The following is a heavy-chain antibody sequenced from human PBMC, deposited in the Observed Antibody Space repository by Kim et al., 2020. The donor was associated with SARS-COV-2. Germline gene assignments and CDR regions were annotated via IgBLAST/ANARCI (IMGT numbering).Heavy chain of an antibody. Sequence: FQGRVTITRDTSASTAYMELSSLRSEDTAVYYCARGYSSSWYYYYGMDVWGQGTTVTVSS. J-gene: IGHJ6*02. D-gene: IGHD6-13*01. CDR3: ARGYSSSWYYYYGMDV. V-gene: IGHV1-3*01.